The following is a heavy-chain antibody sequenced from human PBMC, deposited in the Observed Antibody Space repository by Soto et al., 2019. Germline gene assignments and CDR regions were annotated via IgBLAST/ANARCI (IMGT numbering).Heavy chain of an antibody. CDR1: GFTFSSYA. V-gene: IGHV3-23*01. CDR3: AKVGGRSYYYGMDV. CDR2: ISGSGGST. Sequence: LRLSCAASGFTFSSYAMSWVRQAPGKGLEWVSAISGSGGSTYYADSVKGRFTISRDNSKNTLYLQMNSLRAEDTAVYYCAKVGGRSYYYGMDVWGQGTTVTVSS. D-gene: IGHD1-26*01. J-gene: IGHJ6*02.